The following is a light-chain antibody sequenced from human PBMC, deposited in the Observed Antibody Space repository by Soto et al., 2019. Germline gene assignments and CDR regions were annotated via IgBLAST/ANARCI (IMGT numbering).Light chain of an antibody. Sequence: DIQMTQSPSSLSASVGDRVTITCRASQDIGPYLAWYQQKSGRGPELLIYSASTLQSGVPSRFSGSGSGADFSLTISGLQPDDAATYYCQKYDSGPPTFGGGTKVEI. J-gene: IGKJ4*01. CDR2: SAS. CDR1: QDIGPY. V-gene: IGKV1-27*01. CDR3: QKYDSGPPT.